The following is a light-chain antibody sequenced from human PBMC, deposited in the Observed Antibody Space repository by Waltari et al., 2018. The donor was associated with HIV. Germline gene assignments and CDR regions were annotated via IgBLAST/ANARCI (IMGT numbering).Light chain of an antibody. J-gene: IGKJ3*01. CDR2: WAS. Sequence: DIVLTQSPDSLAVSLGEGASISCTSSQTLFYTPDKKNYLAWYQQKVGHSPKLLISWASTRQPGVPDRFSGSGSGTNFTLTITSLQAEDVAIYYCQQSYSNPLTFGPGT. CDR1: QTLFYTPDKKNY. CDR3: QQSYSNPLT. V-gene: IGKV4-1*01.